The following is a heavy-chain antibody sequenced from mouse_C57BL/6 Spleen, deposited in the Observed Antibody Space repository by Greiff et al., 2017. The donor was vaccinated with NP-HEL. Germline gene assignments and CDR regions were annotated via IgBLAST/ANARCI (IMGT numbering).Heavy chain of an antibody. V-gene: IGHV1-50*01. J-gene: IGHJ3*01. Sequence: QVQLQQPGAELVKPGASVKLSCKASGYTFTSYWMQWVKQRPGQGLEWIGEIDPSDSYTNYNQKFKGKATLTVDTSSSTAYMQLSSLTSEDSAVYYCARDEGRFAYWGQGTLVTVSA. CDR2: IDPSDSYT. CDR1: GYTFTSYW. CDR3: ARDEGRFAY.